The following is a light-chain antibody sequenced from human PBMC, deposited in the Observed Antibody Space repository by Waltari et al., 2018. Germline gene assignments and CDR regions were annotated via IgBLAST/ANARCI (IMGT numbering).Light chain of an antibody. CDR3: LSYTTRISFV. V-gene: IGLV2-23*02. J-gene: IGLJ2*01. CDR1: SNDIGNSNH. Sequence: QPALTQPASVSGSPGQSITISCTGSSNDIGNSNHVCWYQHPPGKAPRLLISEVTERPSGVSDRFSGSKSGNTASLTISGLQAEDEADYYCLSYTTRISFVFGGGTKLSVL. CDR2: EVT.